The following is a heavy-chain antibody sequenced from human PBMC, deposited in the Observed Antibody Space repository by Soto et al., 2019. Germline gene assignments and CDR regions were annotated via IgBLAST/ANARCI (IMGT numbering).Heavy chain of an antibody. CDR3: ARSGGSMPSSGWTAWSRHYFDY. Sequence: QVQLQESGPGLVKPSQTLSLTCTVSGGSISSGGYYWSWIRQHPGKGLEWIGYIYYSGSTYYNPSLKSRVTISVDTSKNQFSLKLSSVTAADTAVYYCARSGGSMPSSGWTAWSRHYFDYWGQGTLVTVSS. CDR2: IYYSGST. D-gene: IGHD6-19*01. V-gene: IGHV4-31*03. J-gene: IGHJ4*02. CDR1: GGSISSGGYY.